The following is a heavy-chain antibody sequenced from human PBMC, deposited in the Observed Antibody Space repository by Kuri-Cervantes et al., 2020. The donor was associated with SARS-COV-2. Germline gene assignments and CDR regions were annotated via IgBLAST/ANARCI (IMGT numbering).Heavy chain of an antibody. CDR1: RYTFTGYY. J-gene: IGHJ3*01. V-gene: IGHV1-2*02. CDR2: IYPNSGGT. CDR3: ARDRDDAFDD. Sequence: ASVNVSCKASRYTFTGYYMPWVRQAPGQGLEWMGWIYPNSGGTNYAQKFQDRVTMTRDTSIIPAYMELCRVRSDDTAVYCCARDRDDAFDDWGQGTMVTVSS.